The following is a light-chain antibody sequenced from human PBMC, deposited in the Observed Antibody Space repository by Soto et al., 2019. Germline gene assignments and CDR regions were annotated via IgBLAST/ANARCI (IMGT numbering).Light chain of an antibody. J-gene: IGKJ5*01. Sequence: DIQMTQSPTSLSVSVGDIVTITCQASHDITNYLNWYQQKPGKAPKLLIYDVSKLETGVPSRFSGSGSGTDFTFTISSLQPEDIATYFCQQYDDLPITFGQGTRLEIK. CDR1: HDITNY. CDR3: QQYDDLPIT. V-gene: IGKV1-33*01. CDR2: DVS.